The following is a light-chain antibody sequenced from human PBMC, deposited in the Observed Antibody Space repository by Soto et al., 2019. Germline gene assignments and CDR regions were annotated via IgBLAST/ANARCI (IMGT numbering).Light chain of an antibody. CDR1: QRVSY. V-gene: IGKV3-20*01. CDR2: GAS. J-gene: IGKJ1*01. CDR3: QQDDSSPPSWT. Sequence: ETVLTQSPCTLSLSPGERVTLSCRASQRVSYLAWYQQKPGQAPRLLIYGASSSATGIPDRFSGSGSGTDFTLTISRLEPDYFALYYCQQDDSSPPSWTLGQGTTV.